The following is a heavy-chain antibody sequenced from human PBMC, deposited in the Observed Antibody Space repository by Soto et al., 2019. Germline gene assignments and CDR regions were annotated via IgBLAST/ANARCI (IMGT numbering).Heavy chain of an antibody. D-gene: IGHD3-10*01. CDR1: GGSISSYY. J-gene: IGHJ6*02. Sequence: QVQLQESGPGLVKPSETMSLSCTVSGGSISSYYWSWFRQSPGKRMEWIGYVHHSWGSSYNPSLLSRGAISLDTSKSQFSLKVTSVTATDTAVYYCARQGFGPLHGLVDVWGQGNTVTVSS. CDR2: VHHSWGS. V-gene: IGHV4-59*08. CDR3: ARQGFGPLHGLVDV.